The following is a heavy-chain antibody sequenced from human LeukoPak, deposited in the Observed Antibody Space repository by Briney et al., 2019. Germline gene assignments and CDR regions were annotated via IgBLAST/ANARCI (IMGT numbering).Heavy chain of an antibody. D-gene: IGHD3-3*02. CDR1: GYTFTSYG. CDR3: ARAPPFLEWLPGGDYYYYYMDV. CDR2: ISAYNGNT. V-gene: IGHV1-18*01. J-gene: IGHJ6*03. Sequence: ASVKVSCKASGYTFTSYGISWVRQAPGQGLEWMGWISAYNGNTNYAQKLQGRVTMTTDTSTSTAYMELRSLRSDDTAVYYCARAPPFLEWLPGGDYYYYYMDVWGKGTTVTVSS.